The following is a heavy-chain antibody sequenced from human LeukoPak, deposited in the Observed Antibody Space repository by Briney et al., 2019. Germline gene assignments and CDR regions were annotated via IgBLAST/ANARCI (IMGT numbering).Heavy chain of an antibody. V-gene: IGHV1-69*05. D-gene: IGHD2-15*01. CDR3: ASTFVGYCSGGSCYHITTSWYYFDY. J-gene: IGHJ4*02. Sequence: ASVKVSCKASGGTFSSYAISWVPQAPGQGLEWMGGIIPIFGTANYAQKFQGRVTITTDESTSTAYMELSSLRSEDTAVYYCASTFVGYCSGGSCYHITTSWYYFDYWGQGTLVTVSS. CDR2: IIPIFGTA. CDR1: GGTFSSYA.